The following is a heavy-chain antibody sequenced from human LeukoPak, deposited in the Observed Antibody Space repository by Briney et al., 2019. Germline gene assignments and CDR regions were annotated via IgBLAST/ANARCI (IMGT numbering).Heavy chain of an antibody. CDR1: GFSFGSHW. V-gene: IGHV3-7*01. CDR3: ARAPVGYDSSGFRHFDY. Sequence: GGSLRLSCGASGFSFGSHWMTWVRQAPGKGLEWVANIKEDGSEKNYVDSVKGRFTVSRDNAKNSLYLQMNSLRAEDTAVYYCARAPVGYDSSGFRHFDYWAREPWSPSPQ. CDR2: IKEDGSEK. D-gene: IGHD3-22*01. J-gene: IGHJ4*02.